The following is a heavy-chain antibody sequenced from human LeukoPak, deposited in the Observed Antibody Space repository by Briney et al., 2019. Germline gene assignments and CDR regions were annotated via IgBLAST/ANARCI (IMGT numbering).Heavy chain of an antibody. V-gene: IGHV4-39*07. CDR1: GGSISSSSYY. CDR3: ARVREYYYDSSGYYRDYYFDY. J-gene: IGHJ4*02. CDR2: ICYSGST. D-gene: IGHD3-22*01. Sequence: SETLSLTCTVSGGSISSSSYYWGWIRQPPGKGLEWIGSICYSGSTYYNPSLKSRVTISVDTSKNQFSLKLSSVTAADTAVYYCARVREYYYDSSGYYRDYYFDYWGQGTLVTVSS.